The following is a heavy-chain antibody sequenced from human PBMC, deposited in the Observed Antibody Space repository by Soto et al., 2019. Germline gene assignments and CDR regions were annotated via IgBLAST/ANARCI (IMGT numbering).Heavy chain of an antibody. V-gene: IGHV4-4*07. J-gene: IGHJ6*02. CDR3: ARDGTSLLWFGESSYNYGMDV. D-gene: IGHD3-10*01. Sequence: SETLSLTCTVSGGSISSYYWSWIRQPAGKGLEWIGRIYTSGSTNYNPSLKSRVTMSVDTSKNQFSLKLSSVTAADTAVYYCARDGTSLLWFGESSYNYGMDVWGQGTTVTVSS. CDR2: IYTSGST. CDR1: GGSISSYY.